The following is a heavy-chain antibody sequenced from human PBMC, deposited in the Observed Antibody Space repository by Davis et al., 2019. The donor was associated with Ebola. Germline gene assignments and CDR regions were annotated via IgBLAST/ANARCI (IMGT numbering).Heavy chain of an antibody. D-gene: IGHD3-10*01. CDR2: IQTNANGGTT. J-gene: IGHJ5*02. V-gene: IGHV3-15*01. Sequence: GGSLRLSCAASGLSFNYYAMTWVRQAPGKGLEWVAHIQTNANGGTTDYSAPVKGRFTISRDDSKSTLYLQMNSLKTEDTAVYYCVAGGTLVRGVMVPWGQGTLVTVSS. CDR3: VAGGTLVRGVMVP. CDR1: GLSFNYYA.